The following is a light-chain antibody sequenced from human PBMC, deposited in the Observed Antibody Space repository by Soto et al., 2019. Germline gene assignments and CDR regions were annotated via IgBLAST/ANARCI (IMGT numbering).Light chain of an antibody. Sequence: DIQMTQSPSSLSASVGDRVTITCRASQSINSYLNWYQQKPGKAPKLLIYAASHLQGGVPSRFSGSGSGAAFTLTISSLQPGESSLQPGDFATYYCQQSFSTPPFGQGTKLEIK. V-gene: IGKV1-39*01. J-gene: IGKJ2*01. CDR2: AAS. CDR1: QSINSY. CDR3: QQSFSTPP.